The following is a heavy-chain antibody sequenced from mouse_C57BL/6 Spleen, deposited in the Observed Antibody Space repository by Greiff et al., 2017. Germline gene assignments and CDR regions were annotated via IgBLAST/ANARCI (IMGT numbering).Heavy chain of an antibody. CDR3: ARWGGSSYGWYFDV. V-gene: IGHV1-18*01. CDR2: INPNNGGT. CDR1: GYTFTDYN. Sequence: EVQLQESGPELVKPGASVKIPCKASGYTFTDYNMDWVKQSHGQSLEWIGDINPNNGGTIYNQKFKGKATLTVDKSSSTAYMELRSLTSEDTAVYYCARWGGSSYGWYFDVWGTGTTVTVSS. D-gene: IGHD1-1*01. J-gene: IGHJ1*03.